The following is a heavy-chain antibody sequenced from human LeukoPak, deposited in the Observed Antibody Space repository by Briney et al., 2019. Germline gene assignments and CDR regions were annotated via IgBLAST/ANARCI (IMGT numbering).Heavy chain of an antibody. CDR3: ARDFNWDAFDI. CDR1: GGSFSGYY. D-gene: IGHD3-9*01. CDR2: INHSGST. J-gene: IGHJ3*02. Sequence: SETLSLTCAVYGGSFSGYYWSWIRQPPGKGLEWIGEINHSGSTNYNPSLKSRVTISVDTSKNQFSLKLSSVTAADTAVYYCARDFNWDAFDIWGQGTMVTVSS. V-gene: IGHV4-34*01.